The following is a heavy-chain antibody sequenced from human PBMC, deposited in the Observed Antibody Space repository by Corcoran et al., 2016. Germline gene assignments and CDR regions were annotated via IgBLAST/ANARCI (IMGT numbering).Heavy chain of an antibody. V-gene: IGHV4-34*01. CDR2: ISHIGTT. J-gene: IGHJ4*02. CDR3: AGGDFHGLGTYLSF. D-gene: IGHD3-10*01. Sequence: QVQIQQWGAGLLKPSETLSLTCAVYGGSFSGQYWSWIRQPPGKGLEWIGEISHIGTTHYKPSLESRVTLSMDTSKNQFSLKLSSVTAADTAVYYCAGGDFHGLGTYLSFWGQGTLVTVSS. CDR1: GGSFSGQY.